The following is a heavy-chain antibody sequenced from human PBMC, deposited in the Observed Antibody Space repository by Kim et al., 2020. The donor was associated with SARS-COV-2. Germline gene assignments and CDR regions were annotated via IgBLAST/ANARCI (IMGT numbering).Heavy chain of an antibody. CDR3: AKGTYYYDSSGYPDAFDI. V-gene: IGHV3-30*02. Sequence: KGRFTISRDNTKNTLYLQMNSRRAEDTAVYYCAKGTYYYDSSGYPDAFDIWGQGTMVTVSS. J-gene: IGHJ3*02. D-gene: IGHD3-22*01.